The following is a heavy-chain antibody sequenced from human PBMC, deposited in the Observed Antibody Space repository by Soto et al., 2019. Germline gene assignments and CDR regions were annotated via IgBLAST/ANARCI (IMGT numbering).Heavy chain of an antibody. CDR1: GFTFSGSA. J-gene: IGHJ6*02. CDR3: TRHASIYVFWSASPPRYGMDV. D-gene: IGHD3-3*01. Sequence: EVQLVESGRGLVQPGGSLKLSCAASGFTFSGSAMHWVRQASGKGLEWVGRIRSKANSYATAYAASVKGRFTISRDVSKMKAYLQRTSLKTEARPVYYCTRHASIYVFWSASPPRYGMDVWGQGTTVTVSS. V-gene: IGHV3-73*01. CDR2: IRSKANSYAT.